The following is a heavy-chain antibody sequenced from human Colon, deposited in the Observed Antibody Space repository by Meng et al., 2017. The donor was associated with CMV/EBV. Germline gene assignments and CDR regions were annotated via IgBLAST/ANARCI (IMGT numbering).Heavy chain of an antibody. Sequence: VQLVQSGAGGRVPGASVKASCKASGYSFPGYYIHWVRQAPGQGLEWMGWMDPTTGRTDYAQKFQGTVTMTRDTSISTAYLELSRLTSDDTAVYYCASHSSYVWGSHHWGQGTLVTVSS. CDR1: GYSFPGYY. J-gene: IGHJ1*01. CDR3: ASHSSYVWGSHH. CDR2: MDPTTGRT. D-gene: IGHD3-16*01. V-gene: IGHV1-2*02.